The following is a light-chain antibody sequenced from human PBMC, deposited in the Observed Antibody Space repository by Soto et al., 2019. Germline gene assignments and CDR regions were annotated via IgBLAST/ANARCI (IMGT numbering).Light chain of an antibody. CDR2: DAS. CDR3: QQYGSPPS. J-gene: IGKJ4*01. V-gene: IGKV3D-20*01. Sequence: IVLTQSPAPLSLSPGERVSLYCGASQSVSTNYVAWYQQKPGLAPRLLIYDASRRATGIADSLSGSASGTEFTLTISRMQPEDSAVYYCQQYGSPPSFGGGTQVDIK. CDR1: QSVSTNY.